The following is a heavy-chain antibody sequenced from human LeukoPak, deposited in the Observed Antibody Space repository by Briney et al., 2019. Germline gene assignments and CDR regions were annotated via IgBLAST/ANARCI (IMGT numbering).Heavy chain of an antibody. CDR1: GGSISSSNW. CDR2: IYHSGST. D-gene: IGHD2-2*01. V-gene: IGHV4-4*02. CDR3: ARHWAAADGFYFDY. Sequence: SETLSLTCTVSGGSISSSNWWSWVRQPPGKGLEWIGEIYHSGSTNYNPSLKSRVTISVDKSKNQFSLKLSPVTAADTAVYYCARHWAAADGFYFDYWGQGTLVTVSS. J-gene: IGHJ4*02.